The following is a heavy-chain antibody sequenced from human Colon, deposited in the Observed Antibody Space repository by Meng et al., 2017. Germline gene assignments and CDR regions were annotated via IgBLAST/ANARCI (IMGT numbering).Heavy chain of an antibody. D-gene: IGHD3-10*01. CDR2: TYYRSEWQN. J-gene: IGHJ4*02. CDR3: TTWYGEY. V-gene: IGHV6-1*01. Sequence: QVQVQQSGPGLVKTSQTLSLTCAISGDSVSSNRALWHWVRQSPSRGLEWLGQTYYRSEWQNHYGVSVKSRITINAATSRNHFSLNLNSVTPEDTAVYYCTTWYGEYWGQGTLVTVSS. CDR1: GDSVSSNRAL.